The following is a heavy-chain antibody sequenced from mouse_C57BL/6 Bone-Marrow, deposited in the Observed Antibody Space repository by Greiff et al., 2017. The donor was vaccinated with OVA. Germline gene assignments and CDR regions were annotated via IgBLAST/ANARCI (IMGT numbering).Heavy chain of an antibody. D-gene: IGHD2-4*01. CDR2: IRSKSNNYAT. CDR3: VRQDYDYDQAWFAY. V-gene: IGHV10-1*01. J-gene: IGHJ3*01. CDR1: GFSFNTYA. Sequence: DVKLVESGGGLVQPKGSLKLSCAASGFSFNTYAMNWVRQAPGKGLEWVARIRSKSNNYATYYADSVKDRFTISRDDSESMLYLQMNNLKTEDTAMYYCVRQDYDYDQAWFAYWGQGTLVTVSA.